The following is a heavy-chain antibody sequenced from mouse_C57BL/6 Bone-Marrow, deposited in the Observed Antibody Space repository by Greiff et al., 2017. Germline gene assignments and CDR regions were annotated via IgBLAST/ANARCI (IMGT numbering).Heavy chain of an antibody. D-gene: IGHD1-1*01. CDR3: ARGSSYVYYAMDY. CDR1: GYTFTSYG. V-gene: IGHV1-81*01. Sequence: VKLQESGAELARPGASVKLSCKASGYTFTSYGISWVKQRTGQGLEWIGEIYPRSGNTYYNEKFKGKATLTADKSSSTAYMELRSLTSEDSAVYFCARGSSYVYYAMDYWGQGTSVTVSS. J-gene: IGHJ4*01. CDR2: IYPRSGNT.